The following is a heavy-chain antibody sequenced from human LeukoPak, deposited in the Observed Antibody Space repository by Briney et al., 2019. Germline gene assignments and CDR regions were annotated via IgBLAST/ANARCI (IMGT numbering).Heavy chain of an antibody. CDR2: INTNTGNP. Sequence: ASVKVSCKASGYTFTSYAMNWVRQAPGQGLEWMGWINTNTGNPTYAQGFTGRSVFSLDTSVSTAYLQISSLKAEDTAVYYCARDWALRYFDWLPRGFDPWGQGTLVTVSS. CDR1: GYTFTSYA. CDR3: ARDWALRYFDWLPRGFDP. V-gene: IGHV7-4-1*02. J-gene: IGHJ5*02. D-gene: IGHD3-9*01.